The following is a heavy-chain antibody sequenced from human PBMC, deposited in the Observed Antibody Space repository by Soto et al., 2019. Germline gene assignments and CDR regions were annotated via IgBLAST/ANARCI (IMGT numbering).Heavy chain of an antibody. D-gene: IGHD6-19*01. CDR1: GYTLTELS. V-gene: IGHV1-24*01. CDR2: FDPEDGET. Sequence: ASVKVSCKVSGYTLTELSMHWVRQAPGKGLEWMGGFDPEDGETIYAQKFQGRVTMTEDTSTDTAYMELSSLRSEDTAAYYCATQIAVAGDYDYWGQGTLVTVSS. J-gene: IGHJ4*02. CDR3: ATQIAVAGDYDY.